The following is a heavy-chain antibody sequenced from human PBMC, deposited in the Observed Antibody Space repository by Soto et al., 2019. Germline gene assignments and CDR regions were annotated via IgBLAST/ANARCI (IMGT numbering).Heavy chain of an antibody. D-gene: IGHD3-9*01. CDR1: GGSISSGSFY. Sequence: QVQLQESGPGLVKPSQTLTLTCTVSGGSISSGSFYWSWIRQHPGKGLEWIGHISDSGSSYYNPSLESRFTISVDTSKNQFSLKLGAVTAADTAVYFCARTTFYDIFTAYYSLFDYWGQGTLVTVSS. CDR3: ARTTFYDIFTAYYSLFDY. CDR2: ISDSGSS. V-gene: IGHV4-31*03. J-gene: IGHJ4*02.